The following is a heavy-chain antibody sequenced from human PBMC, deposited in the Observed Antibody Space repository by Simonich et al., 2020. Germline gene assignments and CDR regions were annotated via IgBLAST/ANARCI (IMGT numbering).Heavy chain of an antibody. CDR1: GYTFTSYG. J-gene: IGHJ4*02. CDR3: ARASRGTWWYYYFDY. CDR2: ISAYKGNT. Sequence: QVQLVQSGAEVKKPGASVKVCKASGYTFTSYGISWVRQAPGQGLEWMGWISAYKGNTNYAQKLQGRVTMTTDTSTSTAYMELRSLRSDDTAVYYCARASRGTWWYYYFDYWGQGTLVTVSS. V-gene: IGHV1-18*01. D-gene: IGHD2-15*01.